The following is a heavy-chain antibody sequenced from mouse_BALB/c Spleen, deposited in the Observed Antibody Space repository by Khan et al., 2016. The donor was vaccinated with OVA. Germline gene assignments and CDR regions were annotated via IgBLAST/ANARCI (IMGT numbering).Heavy chain of an antibody. CDR3: ARDYWFAY. J-gene: IGHJ3*01. CDR1: GFTFSNYA. CDR2: IGSGDST. D-gene: IGHD2-13*01. Sequence: EVELVESGGGLVKPGGSLKLSCAASGFTFSNYAMPWVRQSPEKRLEWVASIGSGDSTYYPDSVKGRFTISSDNARNILYLQMSSLRSEDTAMYCCARDYWFAYWGQGTLVTVSA. V-gene: IGHV5-6-5*01.